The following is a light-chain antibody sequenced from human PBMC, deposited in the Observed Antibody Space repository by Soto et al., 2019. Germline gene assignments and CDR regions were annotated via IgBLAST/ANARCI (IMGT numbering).Light chain of an antibody. CDR2: GAS. V-gene: IGKV3-20*01. CDR1: QSVSSN. CDR3: QQYGSSGT. J-gene: IGKJ1*01. Sequence: EIVLTQSPATLSLSPGERATLSCRASQSVSSNLAWYQQKPGQAPRLLIYGASNRATGIPDRLSGSGSGTDFTLTISRLEPEDFAVYYCQQYGSSGTFGQGTKVDIK.